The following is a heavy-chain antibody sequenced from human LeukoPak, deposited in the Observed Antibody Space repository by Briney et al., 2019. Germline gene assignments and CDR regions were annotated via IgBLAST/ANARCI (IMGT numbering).Heavy chain of an antibody. D-gene: IGHD3-10*01. J-gene: IGHJ4*02. CDR1: GFTFRSYV. CDR3: TKERPEEYYASDSYFDY. Sequence: RRSLRLSCAASGFTFRSYVMHCVRQAPGKWLEWVSAISLEEGSNKYYAGTVKGRFTISRKNSKNTVNLKMSSLRAEDTAIYSCTKERPEEYYASDSYFDYWGQGTLVTVSS. CDR2: ISLEEGSNK. V-gene: IGHV3-30*18.